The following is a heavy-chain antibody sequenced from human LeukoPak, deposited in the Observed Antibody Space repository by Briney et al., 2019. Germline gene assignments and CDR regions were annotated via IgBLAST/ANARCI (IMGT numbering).Heavy chain of an antibody. CDR3: ARSRAETGLLGYCSGGICSPMVFPDY. CDR2: IYPGDSDT. J-gene: IGHJ4*02. CDR1: GYSFSSYW. D-gene: IGHD2-15*01. Sequence: PGESLKISCKGSGYSFSSYWIGWVRQMPGKGLEWMGIIYPGDSDTRYSPSFQGQVTISADKSISTAYLQWRNLKASDAAMYYCARSRAETGLLGYCSGGICSPMVFPDYWGQGTLVTVSS. V-gene: IGHV5-51*01.